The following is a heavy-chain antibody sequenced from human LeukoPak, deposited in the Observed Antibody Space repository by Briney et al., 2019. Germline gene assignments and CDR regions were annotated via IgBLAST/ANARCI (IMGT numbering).Heavy chain of an antibody. CDR3: ARGNSGSYSQDWFDP. CDR2: ISSSSSYI. J-gene: IGHJ5*02. CDR1: RFTFSTYS. V-gene: IGHV3-21*04. D-gene: IGHD1-26*01. Sequence: GGSLRLSCAASRFTFSTYSMNWVRQAPGKGLEWVSSISSSSSYIYYADSVKGRFTISRDNAKNSLYLQMNSLRDDDMALYYCARGNSGSYSQDWFDPWGQGTLVTVSS.